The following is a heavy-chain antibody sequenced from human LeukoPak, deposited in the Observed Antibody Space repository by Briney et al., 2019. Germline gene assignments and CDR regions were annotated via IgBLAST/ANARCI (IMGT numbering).Heavy chain of an antibody. V-gene: IGHV3-11*04. Sequence: PGGSLRLSCAASGFTFSDYYMSWIRQAPGKGLEWVSYISSSGSTIYYADSVKGRFTISRDNAKNSLYLQINSLRAEDTAVYYCAREKGTLIRAMAFEMWGQGTMVTVSS. CDR1: GFTFSDYY. D-gene: IGHD3-10*01. CDR2: ISSSGSTI. CDR3: AREKGTLIRAMAFEM. J-gene: IGHJ3*02.